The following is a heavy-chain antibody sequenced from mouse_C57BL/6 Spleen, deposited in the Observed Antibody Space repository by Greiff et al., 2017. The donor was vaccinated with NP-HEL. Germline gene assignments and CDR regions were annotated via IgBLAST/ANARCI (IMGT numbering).Heavy chain of an antibody. Sequence: VQLQQPGAELVKPGASVKLSCKASGYTFTSYWMHWVKQRPGRGLEWIGRIDPNSGGTKYNEKFKSKATLTVDKPSSTAYMQLSSLTSEDSAVYYCAREPYGSSSYWYFDVWGTGTTVTVSS. J-gene: IGHJ1*03. V-gene: IGHV1-72*01. CDR2: IDPNSGGT. CDR3: AREPYGSSSYWYFDV. CDR1: GYTFTSYW. D-gene: IGHD1-1*01.